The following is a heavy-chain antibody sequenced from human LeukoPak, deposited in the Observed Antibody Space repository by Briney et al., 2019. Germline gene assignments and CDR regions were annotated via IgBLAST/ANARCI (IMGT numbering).Heavy chain of an antibody. CDR3: ARNRGGMIVARLRKLSAFDI. D-gene: IGHD3-22*01. J-gene: IGHJ3*02. CDR2: MSAYNGNK. V-gene: IGHV1-18*01. Sequence: ASVKVSCKASGGTFSSYAISWVRQAPGQGLEGMGWMSAYNGNKNYAQKLQGRVTMTTDTSTRTAYMELSSLRSEDTAVYYCARNRGGMIVARLRKLSAFDIWGQGTMVTVSS. CDR1: GGTFSSYA.